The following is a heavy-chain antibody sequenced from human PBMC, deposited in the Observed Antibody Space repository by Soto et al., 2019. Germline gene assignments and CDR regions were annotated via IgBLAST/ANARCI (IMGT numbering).Heavy chain of an antibody. V-gene: IGHV4-4*02. CDR2: IFHTGST. CDR1: GGSTSSNTW. D-gene: IGHD3-22*01. CDR3: ARGPYYYNSGGSLCY. Sequence: PSETLSLTCAVSGGSTSSNTWWTWVRQPPGKGLEYIGDIFHTGSTNYNPSLKSRVIISLDKSKNQFSLRLSSVTAADTAVYYCARGPYYYNSGGSLCYWGQGALVTVSS. J-gene: IGHJ4*02.